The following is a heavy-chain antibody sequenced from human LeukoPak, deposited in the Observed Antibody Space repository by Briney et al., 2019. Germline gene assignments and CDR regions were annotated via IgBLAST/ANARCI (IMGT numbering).Heavy chain of an antibody. Sequence: SETPSLTCAVYGGSFSGYYWSWIRQPPGKGLEWIGEINHSGSTNYNPSLKSRVTISVDTSKNQFSLKLSSVTAADTAVYYCARGGVSYDFWSGYTSNWFDPWGQGTLVTVSS. CDR3: ARGGVSYDFWSGYTSNWFDP. CDR2: INHSGST. D-gene: IGHD3-3*01. J-gene: IGHJ5*02. CDR1: GGSFSGYY. V-gene: IGHV4-34*01.